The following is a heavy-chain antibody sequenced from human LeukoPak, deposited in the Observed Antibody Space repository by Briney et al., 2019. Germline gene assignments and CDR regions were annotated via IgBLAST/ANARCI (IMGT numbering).Heavy chain of an antibody. CDR2: ISSDGSSK. CDR3: ARGQGNYDLLTGYHYYFDY. V-gene: IGHV3-30-3*01. Sequence: PGGSLRLSCAASGFTFSSSAMHWVRQAPGKGLDWIAVISSDGSSKSYADSGKGRFTISRDNSKNTLYLQMNSLRAEDTAVYYCARGQGNYDLLTGYHYYFDYWGQGTLVTVSS. J-gene: IGHJ4*02. D-gene: IGHD3-9*01. CDR1: GFTFSSSA.